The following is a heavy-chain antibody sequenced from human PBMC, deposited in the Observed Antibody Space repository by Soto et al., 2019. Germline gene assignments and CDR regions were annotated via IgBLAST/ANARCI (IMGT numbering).Heavy chain of an antibody. V-gene: IGHV3-15*01. Sequence: LSCAASGFTFSNAWMSWVRQAPGKGLEWVGRIKSKTDGGTTDYAAPVKGRFTISRDDSKNTLYLQMKSLKTEDTAVYYCTTYIVVVPAAYNWFDPWGQGTLVTVSS. CDR3: TTYIVVVPAAYNWFDP. D-gene: IGHD2-2*01. CDR1: GFTFSNAW. CDR2: IKSKTDGGTT. J-gene: IGHJ5*02.